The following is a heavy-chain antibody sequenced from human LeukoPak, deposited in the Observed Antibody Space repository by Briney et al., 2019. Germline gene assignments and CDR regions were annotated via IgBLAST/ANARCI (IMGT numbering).Heavy chain of an antibody. CDR3: ASTGSGSYFDAFDI. D-gene: IGHD1-26*01. V-gene: IGHV3-23*01. Sequence: GGSLRLSCAASGFTFSSYAVSWVRQAPGKGLEWVSGLNGPGSSTYYADSVKGRFTISRDNSKNTLYLQMNSLRAEDTAVYYCASTGSGSYFDAFDIWGQGTMVTVSS. J-gene: IGHJ3*02. CDR1: GFTFSSYA. CDR2: LNGPGSST.